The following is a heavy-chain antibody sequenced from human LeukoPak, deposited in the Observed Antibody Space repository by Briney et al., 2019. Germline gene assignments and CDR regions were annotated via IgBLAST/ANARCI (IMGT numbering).Heavy chain of an antibody. J-gene: IGHJ4*02. Sequence: ETLSLTCAVYGGSFSGYYWSWIRQPPGKGLEWVSSISSSSSYIYYADSVKGRFTISRDNAKNSLYLQMNSLRAEDTAVYYCARGSSYGYGYWGQGTLVTVSS. D-gene: IGHD5-18*01. CDR1: GGSFSGYY. CDR3: ARGSSYGYGY. V-gene: IGHV3-21*01. CDR2: ISSSSSYI.